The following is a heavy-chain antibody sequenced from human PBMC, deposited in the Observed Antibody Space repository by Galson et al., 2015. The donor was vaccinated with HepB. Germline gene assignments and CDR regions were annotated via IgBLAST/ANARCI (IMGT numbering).Heavy chain of an antibody. CDR1: GFTFSSYS. CDR3: ARRYYDSSGYYPWYFDL. Sequence: SLRLSCAASGFTFSSYSMNWVRQAPGKGLEWVSYISSSSSTIYYADSVKGRFTISRDNAKNSLYLQMNSLRAEDTAVYYCARRYYDSSGYYPWYFDLWGRGTLVTVSS. V-gene: IGHV3-48*01. CDR2: ISSSSSTI. D-gene: IGHD3-22*01. J-gene: IGHJ2*01.